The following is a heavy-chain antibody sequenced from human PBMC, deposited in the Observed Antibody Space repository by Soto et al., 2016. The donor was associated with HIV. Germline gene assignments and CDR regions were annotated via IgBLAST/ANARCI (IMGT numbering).Heavy chain of an antibody. Sequence: EVQLVESGGGLVKPGGSLRLSCTASGFTFSRYSMNWVRQAPGKGLEWVSSISSTSSYIYYADSVKGRFTISRDNAKNSVYLQMNSLRAEDTAVYFCARFAWELPRFDYWGQGILVTVSS. V-gene: IGHV3-21*01. D-gene: IGHD1-26*01. CDR3: ARFAWELPRFDY. J-gene: IGHJ4*02. CDR2: ISSTSSYI. CDR1: GFTFSRYS.